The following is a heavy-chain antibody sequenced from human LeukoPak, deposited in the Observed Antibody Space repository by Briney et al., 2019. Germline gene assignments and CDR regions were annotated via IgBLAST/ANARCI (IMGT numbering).Heavy chain of an antibody. V-gene: IGHV4-34*01. CDR1: VGSFSGYY. J-gene: IGHJ4*02. CDR2: INHGGST. CDR3: ARCPSYYLFDY. D-gene: IGHD3-10*01. Sequence: SEPLSLTCAVCVGSFSGYYWSWIRQPRGRGVEWIGEINHGGSTNYNPSLKSRVTISVDTSKNQFSLKLSSVTAADTAVYYCARCPSYYLFDYWGQGPLVTVSS.